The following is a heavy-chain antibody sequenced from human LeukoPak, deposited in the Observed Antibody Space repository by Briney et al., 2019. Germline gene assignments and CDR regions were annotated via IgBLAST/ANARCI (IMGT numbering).Heavy chain of an antibody. CDR2: IGVSSGNT. Sequence: GGSLRLSCAASGFPFSEYSMNWVRQAPGKGLEWISYIGVSSGNTKYADSVKGRFTVSGDNARNSLYLQMNSLRVEDTAVYYCARDHNYAFDNWGQGTLVTVSS. D-gene: IGHD1-1*01. J-gene: IGHJ4*02. V-gene: IGHV3-11*06. CDR1: GFPFSEYS. CDR3: ARDHNYAFDN.